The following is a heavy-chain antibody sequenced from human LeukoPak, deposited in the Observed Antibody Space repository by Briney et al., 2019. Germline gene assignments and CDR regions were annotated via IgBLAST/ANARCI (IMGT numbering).Heavy chain of an antibody. Sequence: SETLSLTCTVSGASISSGGYFWSWIRQSPGKGLEWIGYIYHTGNTYYNPSLESRVTMSVDKSKNQFSLSLASVTVADTAVYYCARERPLDTVVSHDFWGQGTLVIVSS. V-gene: IGHV4-30-2*06. CDR2: IYHTGNT. D-gene: IGHD5-12*01. J-gene: IGHJ4*02. CDR1: GASISSGGYF. CDR3: ARERPLDTVVSHDF.